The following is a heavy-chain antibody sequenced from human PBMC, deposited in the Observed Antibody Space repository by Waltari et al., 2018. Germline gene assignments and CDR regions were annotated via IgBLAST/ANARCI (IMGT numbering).Heavy chain of an antibody. D-gene: IGHD3-3*01. J-gene: IGHJ4*02. Sequence: QVQLQESGPGLVKPSETLSLTCTVSGGSISSYYWSWIRQPPGKGLEWIGDIYYRGSTNYNPSLKSRVTISVDTSKNQFSLKLSSGTAADTAVYYCARAIGGPYYDFWSGTPFDYWGQGTLVTVSS. CDR2: IYYRGST. CDR1: GGSISSYY. CDR3: ARAIGGPYYDFWSGTPFDY. V-gene: IGHV4-59*01.